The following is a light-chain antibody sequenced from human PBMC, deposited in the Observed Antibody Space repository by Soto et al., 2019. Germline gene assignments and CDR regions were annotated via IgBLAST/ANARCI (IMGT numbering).Light chain of an antibody. Sequence: DIQMTQSASSLYASVGDIITITCQASQDISNYLNWYQQKPGKAPKLLIYAASSLQSGVPSRFSGSGSGTDFTLTISSLQPEDFATYYCQQSYSSWTVGQGTKVDIK. CDR2: AAS. J-gene: IGKJ1*01. CDR3: QQSYSSWT. CDR1: QDISNY. V-gene: IGKV1-39*01.